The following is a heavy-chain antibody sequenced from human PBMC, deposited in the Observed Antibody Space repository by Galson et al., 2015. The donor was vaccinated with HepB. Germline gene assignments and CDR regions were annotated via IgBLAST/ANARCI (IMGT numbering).Heavy chain of an antibody. CDR2: INAGNGNT. CDR3: ARGSGSSYYYYGMDV. CDR1: GYTFTSYA. J-gene: IGHJ6*02. D-gene: IGHD1-26*01. Sequence: SVKVSCKASGYTFTSYAMHWVRQAPGQRLEWMGWINAGNGNTKYSQKFQGRVTITRDTSASTAYMELSSLRSEDTAVYYCARGSGSSYYYYGMDVWGQGTTVTVSS. V-gene: IGHV1-3*01.